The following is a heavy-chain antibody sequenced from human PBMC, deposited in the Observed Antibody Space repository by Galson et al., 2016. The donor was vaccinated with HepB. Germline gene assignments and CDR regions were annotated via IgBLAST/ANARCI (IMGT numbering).Heavy chain of an antibody. D-gene: IGHD4-23*01. V-gene: IGHV5-51*01. Sequence: QSGAEVKKSGESLKISCKGSGYNFSRYWIGWVRQKPGKGLEWMVVIHPGDSHGRDNPSFQGQVTISADKSISTAYRQWSSLKASDNAKYYCARHGPDTSSVVIPPIDYWGQGTVVTVSS. CDR3: ARHGPDTSSVVIPPIDY. CDR2: IHPGDSHG. CDR1: GYNFSRYW. J-gene: IGHJ4*02.